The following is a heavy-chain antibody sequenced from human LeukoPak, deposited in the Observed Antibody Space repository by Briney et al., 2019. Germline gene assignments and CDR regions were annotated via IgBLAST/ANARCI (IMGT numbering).Heavy chain of an antibody. J-gene: IGHJ4*02. CDR2: INANSGGT. V-gene: IGHV1-2*02. CDR3: ARDFEAASGSYFF. D-gene: IGHD3-10*01. Sequence: ASVKVSCKASGYTFTGYYIHWVRQAPGQGLEWMGWINANSGGTNYAQNFQGRVTMTRDTSITTAYMELSRLRSDDTAVYYCARDFEAASGSYFFWGQETLVTVSS. CDR1: GYTFTGYY.